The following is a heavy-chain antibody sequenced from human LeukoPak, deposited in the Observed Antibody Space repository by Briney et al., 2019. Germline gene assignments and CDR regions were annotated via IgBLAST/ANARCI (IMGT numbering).Heavy chain of an antibody. CDR1: GFTFSDYY. Sequence: GGSLRLSCAASGFTFSDYYMSWIRQAPGKGLEWVSYISSSGSTIYYADSVKGRFTISRDNAKNSLYLQTNSLRAEDTAVYYCARDECGDCSEFDYWGQGTLVTVSS. J-gene: IGHJ4*02. V-gene: IGHV3-11*04. CDR2: ISSSGSTI. CDR3: ARDECGDCSEFDY. D-gene: IGHD2-21*02.